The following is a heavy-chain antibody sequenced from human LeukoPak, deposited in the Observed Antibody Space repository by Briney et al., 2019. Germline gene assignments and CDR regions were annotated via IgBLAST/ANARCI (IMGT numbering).Heavy chain of an antibody. D-gene: IGHD3-9*01. CDR3: AKGPSQLRYFDWLLSAFDY. CDR1: GFTFSSYA. J-gene: IGHJ4*02. V-gene: IGHV3-23*01. Sequence: GRSLRLSCAASGFTFSSYAMSWVRQAPGKGLEWVSAISGNDGSTYYADSVKGRFTISRDNSKNTLYLQMNSLGAEDTAVYYCAKGPSQLRYFDWLLSAFDYWGQGTLVTVSS. CDR2: ISGNDGST.